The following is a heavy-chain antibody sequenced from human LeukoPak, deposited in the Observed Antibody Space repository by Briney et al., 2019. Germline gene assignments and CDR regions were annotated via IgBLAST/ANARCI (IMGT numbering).Heavy chain of an antibody. J-gene: IGHJ6*03. Sequence: ASVKVSCKASGYTFTGYYMHWVRQAPGQGLEWMGRINPNSGGTNYAQKFQGRVTMTRDTSISTAYMELSRLGSDDTAVYYCARVLEPKAVLAYYYYMDVWGRGTTVTVSS. CDR2: INPNSGGT. D-gene: IGHD1-14*01. CDR1: GYTFTGYY. CDR3: ARVLEPKAVLAYYYYMDV. V-gene: IGHV1-2*06.